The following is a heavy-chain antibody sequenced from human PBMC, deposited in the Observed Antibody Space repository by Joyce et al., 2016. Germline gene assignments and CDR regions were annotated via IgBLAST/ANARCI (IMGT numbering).Heavy chain of an antibody. V-gene: IGHV4-34*01. Sequence: QVQIQQWGAGLLKPSETLSLNCAVYGGSFSGYYWSWIRQPPGKGLEWIAEINHNGSPNYNPSLMSRATISVAASNNQFSLGLGYVIAADTAVYYCVRARGSLAGVLYWGQGTLVTVSS. CDR3: VRARGSLAGVLY. CDR1: GGSFSGYY. CDR2: INHNGSP. D-gene: IGHD2-15*01. J-gene: IGHJ4*02.